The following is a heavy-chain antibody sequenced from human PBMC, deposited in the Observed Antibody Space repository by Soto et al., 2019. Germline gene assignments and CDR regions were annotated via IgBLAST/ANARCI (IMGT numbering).Heavy chain of an antibody. Sequence: XXTLSLTCTVSGGSISRYYWSWFPQPPGKGLEWIGYIYYSGSTNYNPSLKSRVTISVDTPKNQFSLKLSSVTAADTAVYYCARSYSSSFWFDPWGQGTLVTVSS. V-gene: IGHV4-59*08. CDR1: GGSISRYY. D-gene: IGHD6-6*01. CDR2: IYYSGST. J-gene: IGHJ5*02. CDR3: ARSYSSSFWFDP.